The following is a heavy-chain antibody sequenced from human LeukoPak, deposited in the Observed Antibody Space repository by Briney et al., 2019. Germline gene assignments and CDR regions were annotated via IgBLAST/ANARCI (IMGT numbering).Heavy chain of an antibody. D-gene: IGHD6-19*01. CDR3: ATQTGYSSGWYDY. CDR1: GYTFTGYY. V-gene: IGHV1-2*06. CDR2: INPNSGGT. J-gene: IGHJ4*02. Sequence: ASVKVSCKASGYTFTGYYMHLMRQAPGQGLEWMGRINPNSGGTNYAQKFQGRVTMTSDTSISAAYMELTRMRSDDTAVYYCATQTGYSSGWYDYWGQGTLVTVSS.